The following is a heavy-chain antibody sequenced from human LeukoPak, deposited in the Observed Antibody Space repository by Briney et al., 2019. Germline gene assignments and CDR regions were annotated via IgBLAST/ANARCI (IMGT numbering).Heavy chain of an antibody. CDR2: IYYSGST. CDR3: ARVRTARTDLYCFDP. CDR1: CVHISNRSYP. J-gene: IGHJ5*02. D-gene: IGHD1-1*01. V-gene: IGHV4-39*01. Sequence: PSETLSLTCNVSCVHISNRSYPRVWIRQPPGKGLEWIGAIYYSGSTYYNPSLTSRVTISVDTSKNQFSLKLGSVTAADTAVYYCARVRTARTDLYCFDPWGQGTLVTVSS.